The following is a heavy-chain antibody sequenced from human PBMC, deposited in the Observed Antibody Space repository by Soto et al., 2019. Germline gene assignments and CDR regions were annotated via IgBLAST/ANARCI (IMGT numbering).Heavy chain of an antibody. CDR2: IYYSGST. Sequence: SETLSLTCTVSGGSISSSSYYWGWIRQPPGKGLEWIGSIYYSGSTYYNPSLKSRVTISVDTSKNQFSLKLSSVTATDTAVYYCARQSIMITFGPMPRVYYFDYWGQGTLVTVSS. D-gene: IGHD3-16*01. V-gene: IGHV4-39*01. CDR1: GGSISSSSYY. J-gene: IGHJ4*02. CDR3: ARQSIMITFGPMPRVYYFDY.